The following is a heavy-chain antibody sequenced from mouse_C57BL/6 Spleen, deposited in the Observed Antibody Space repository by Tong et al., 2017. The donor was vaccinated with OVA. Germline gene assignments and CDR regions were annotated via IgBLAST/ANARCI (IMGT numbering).Heavy chain of an antibody. Sequence: EVQLQESGGDLVKPGGSLKLSCAASGFTFSSYAMSWVRQTPEKRLEWVATISDGGSYTYYPDNVKGQFTISRDNAKNNLYLQMSHLKSEDTAMYYCARDGLLYYGNYEFAYWGQGTLVTVSA. CDR1: GFTFSSYA. D-gene: IGHD2-1*01. V-gene: IGHV5-4*01. CDR2: ISDGGSYT. CDR3: ARDGLLYYGNYEFAY. J-gene: IGHJ3*01.